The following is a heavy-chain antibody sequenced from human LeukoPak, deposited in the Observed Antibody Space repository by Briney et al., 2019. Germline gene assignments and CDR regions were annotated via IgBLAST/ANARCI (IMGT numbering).Heavy chain of an antibody. Sequence: GGSLRLSCAASGFTFSSYGMNWVRQAPGKGLEWVSYISSSGSTIYYADSVKGRFTISRDNAKNSLYLQMNSLRAEDTAVYYCASFYGSGSYFDYWGQGTLVTVSS. D-gene: IGHD3-10*01. CDR1: GFTFSSYG. V-gene: IGHV3-48*03. J-gene: IGHJ4*02. CDR3: ASFYGSGSYFDY. CDR2: ISSSGSTI.